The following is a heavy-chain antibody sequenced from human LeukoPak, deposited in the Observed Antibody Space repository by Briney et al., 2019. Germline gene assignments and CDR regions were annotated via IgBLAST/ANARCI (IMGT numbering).Heavy chain of an antibody. V-gene: IGHV1-46*01. CDR2: INPSGGST. J-gene: IGHJ5*02. CDR3: ATLYSSGWYIDP. CDR1: GYTFTSYY. Sequence: ASVKVSCKASGYTFTSYYMHWVRQAPGQGLEWMGIINPSGGSTSYAQKFQGRVTMTEDTSTDTAYMELSSLRSEDTAVYYCATLYSSGWYIDPWGQGTLVTVSS. D-gene: IGHD6-19*01.